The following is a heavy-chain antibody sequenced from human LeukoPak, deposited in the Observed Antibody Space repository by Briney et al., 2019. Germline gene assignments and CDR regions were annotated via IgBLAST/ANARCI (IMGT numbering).Heavy chain of an antibody. CDR1: GSTFSSHY. V-gene: IGHV1-46*01. CDR3: ATLPVVVIGPPSWFDY. Sequence: ASVKVSCKASGSTFSSHYINWVRQAPGQGLEWMGVINPSGGSTRNAQNFQGRVTITRDTSTRTIYMELSSLKSEDTAVYYCATLPVVVIGPPSWFDYWGQGTLVTVSS. J-gene: IGHJ4*02. CDR2: INPSGGST. D-gene: IGHD2-21*01.